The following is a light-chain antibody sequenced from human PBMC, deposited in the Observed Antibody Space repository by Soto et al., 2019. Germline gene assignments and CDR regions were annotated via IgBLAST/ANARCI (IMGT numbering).Light chain of an antibody. CDR1: QGISNW. CDR2: TAS. J-gene: IGKJ5*01. V-gene: IGKV1-12*01. CDR3: QQPSAFPLT. Sequence: DIQMTQSPSFVSASVGDRVTVTCRASQGISNWLAWYQQKPGKAPKLLIYTASTLGSGVPSRFSGSGSGPDFTLTISSLQPEDFATYYCQQPSAFPLTVGQGTRLEIK.